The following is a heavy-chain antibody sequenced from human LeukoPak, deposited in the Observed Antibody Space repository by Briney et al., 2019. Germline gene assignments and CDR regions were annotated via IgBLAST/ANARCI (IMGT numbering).Heavy chain of an antibody. CDR3: ASIAAAGTWFDP. J-gene: IGHJ5*02. CDR1: GGSISSSSYY. CDR2: IYYSGST. V-gene: IGHV4-39*01. D-gene: IGHD6-13*01. Sequence: PSETLSLTCTVSGGSISSSSYYWGWIRQPPGKGLEWIGSIYYSGSTYYNPSLKSRVTISVDTSKNQFSLKLSSVTAADTAVHYCASIAAAGTWFDPWGQGTLVTVSS.